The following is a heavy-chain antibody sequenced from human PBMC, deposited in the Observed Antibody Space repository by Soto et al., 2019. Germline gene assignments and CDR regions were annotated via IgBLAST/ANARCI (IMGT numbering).Heavy chain of an antibody. V-gene: IGHV1-3*01. CDR2: LHADNGDT. CDR3: ARDGDNRAHFDY. D-gene: IGHD1-1*01. CDR1: GYTMNKYN. J-gene: IGHJ4*02. Sequence: QVQLVQSGAEVKRPGASVKISCKASGYTMNKYNMHWVRQAPGQSLEWMGWLHADNGDTKYSPRFQGRVTLNWDTSASTAYMELSSLRSENTAMYYCARDGDNRAHFDYWGQGTLVSVPS.